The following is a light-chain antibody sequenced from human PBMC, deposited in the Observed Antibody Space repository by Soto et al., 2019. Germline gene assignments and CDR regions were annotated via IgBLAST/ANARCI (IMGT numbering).Light chain of an antibody. CDR1: SSNIGSNT. V-gene: IGLV1-44*01. CDR3: AAWDARLKGVV. Sequence: QAVVTQPPSASGTPGQRVTISCSGSSSNIGSNTVNWYQQLPGTAAKLLIYSNNQRPSGVPARFSGAKSGTSVSLAISGLQSEDEADDYCAAWDARLKGVVFGGGTQLTVL. J-gene: IGLJ3*02. CDR2: SNN.